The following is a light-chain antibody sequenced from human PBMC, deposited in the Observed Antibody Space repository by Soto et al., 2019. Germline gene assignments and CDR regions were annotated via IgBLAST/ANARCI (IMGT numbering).Light chain of an antibody. Sequence: QSVLTQPASVSGSPGQSITISCTGTSNDVGTYNRVSWYQQYPGKAPTLMIYEVNKRPSGVSNRFSGSKSGNTASLPISGLQAEDEADYYCCSSVGSPIWVFGGGTKLTVL. V-gene: IGLV2-23*02. CDR2: EVN. J-gene: IGLJ3*02. CDR1: SNDVGTYNR. CDR3: CSSVGSPIWV.